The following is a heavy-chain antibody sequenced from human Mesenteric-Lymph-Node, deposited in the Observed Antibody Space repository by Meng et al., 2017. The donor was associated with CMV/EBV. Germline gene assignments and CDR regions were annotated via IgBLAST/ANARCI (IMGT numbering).Heavy chain of an antibody. V-gene: IGHV4-34*01. CDR3: ARVWLEPNAFDI. D-gene: IGHD1-1*01. CDR2: IDHRENT. Sequence: SETLSLTCAVYGGSFGGYYWSWIRQPPGKGLEWIGEIDHRENTNYIPSLKSRVTISVDTSKNQFSLKLSSVTAADTAVYYCARVWLEPNAFDIWGQGTMVTVSS. J-gene: IGHJ3*02. CDR1: GGSFGGYY.